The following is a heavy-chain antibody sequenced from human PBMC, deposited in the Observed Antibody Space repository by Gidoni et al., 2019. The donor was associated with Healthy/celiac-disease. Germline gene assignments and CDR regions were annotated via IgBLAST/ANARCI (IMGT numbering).Heavy chain of an antibody. J-gene: IGHJ6*03. CDR3: ARDPGGIAAAGTRATYYYYMDV. Sequence: QVQLQESGPGLVKPSETLSLTCTVPGGSISSYYWIWIRQPPGKGLEWIGYIYYSGSTNYNPSLKSRVTISVDTSKNQFSLKLSSVTAADTAVYYCARDPGGIAAAGTRATYYYYMDVWGKGTTVTVSS. CDR1: GGSISSYY. CDR2: IYYSGST. D-gene: IGHD6-13*01. V-gene: IGHV4-59*01.